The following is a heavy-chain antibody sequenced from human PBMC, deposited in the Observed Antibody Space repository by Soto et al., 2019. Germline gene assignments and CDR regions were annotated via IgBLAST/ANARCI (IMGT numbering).Heavy chain of an antibody. J-gene: IGHJ4*02. D-gene: IGHD1-26*01. Sequence: QVQLVQSGAEVKQPGASVKVSCKASGYTLSDANINWVRQAPGQGPEWMGIYNPRADTTNYAQECEGRVAMTRDTSRSTGYMELSSVRSEDTAVYHCVRDLGAGGDYWGQGTLVTVSS. CDR2: YNPRADTT. CDR1: GYTLSDAN. CDR3: VRDLGAGGDY. V-gene: IGHV1-46*01.